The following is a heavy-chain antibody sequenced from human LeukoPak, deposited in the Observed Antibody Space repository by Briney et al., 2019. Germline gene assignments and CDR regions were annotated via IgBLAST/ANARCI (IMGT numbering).Heavy chain of an antibody. CDR3: ARQGSNYMDV. V-gene: IGHV5-51*01. CDR2: IYPGDSDT. CDR1: GYTFTDYY. Sequence: GASVKISCKVSGYTFTDYYMHWVRRMPGKGLEWMGIIYPGDSDTRYSPSFQGQVTISADKSISTAYLQWSSLKASDTAMYYCARQGSNYMDVWGKGTTVTVSS. D-gene: IGHD2/OR15-2a*01. J-gene: IGHJ6*03.